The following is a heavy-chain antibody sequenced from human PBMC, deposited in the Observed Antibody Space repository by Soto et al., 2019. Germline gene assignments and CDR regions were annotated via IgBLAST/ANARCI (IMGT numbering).Heavy chain of an antibody. CDR1: GFTFTNYW. Sequence: EVQLVESGGGLVQPGGSLRLSCAASGFTFTNYWMHWVRQVPGKGLVWVSRINADGSYASYADFVKGRFTISRDNSRNTVHLQMNSLSAEDTAVYYCARDFTTAETPGDDFYYWGQGIPVTVSS. D-gene: IGHD4-17*01. CDR3: ARDFTTAETPGDDFYY. V-gene: IGHV3-74*01. J-gene: IGHJ4*02. CDR2: INADGSYA.